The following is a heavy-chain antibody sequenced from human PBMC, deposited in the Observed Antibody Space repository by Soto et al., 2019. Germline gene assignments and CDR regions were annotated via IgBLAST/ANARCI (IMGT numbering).Heavy chain of an antibody. CDR2: IYSGGST. CDR3: ARDRVESGYPEYFQH. V-gene: IGHV3-53*01. J-gene: IGHJ1*01. Sequence: EVQLVESGGGLIQPGGSLRLSCAASGFTVSSNSMSWVRQAPGKGLEWVSVIYSGGSTYYADSVKGRFTISRDNSKNTLSLQMNSLSAEDTAVYYCARDRVESGYPEYFQHWGQGTLVTVSS. D-gene: IGHD3-22*01. CDR1: GFTVSSNS.